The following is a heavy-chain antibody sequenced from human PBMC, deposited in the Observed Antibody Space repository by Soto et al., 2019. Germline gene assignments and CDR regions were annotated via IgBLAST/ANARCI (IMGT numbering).Heavy chain of an antibody. CDR2: ISGSGGST. V-gene: IGHV3-23*01. Sequence: EVQLLESGGDLVQPGGSLRLSCAASGFTFSSYAMTWVRQAPGKGLEWVSGISGSGGSTYYADSVKGRFTISRDNSKNSLYLQMNSLRAEDTAVYYCARDRSGSYPYWGQGTLVTVSS. CDR3: ARDRSGSYPY. D-gene: IGHD1-26*01. CDR1: GFTFSSYA. J-gene: IGHJ4*02.